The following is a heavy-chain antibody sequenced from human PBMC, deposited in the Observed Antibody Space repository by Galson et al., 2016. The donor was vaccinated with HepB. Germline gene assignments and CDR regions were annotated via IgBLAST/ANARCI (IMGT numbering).Heavy chain of an antibody. CDR2: INGDGSIT. CDR1: GFTVSRSY. D-gene: IGHD1-1*01. Sequence: SLRLSCAASGFTVSRSYISWVRQAPGEGLEWVSRINGDGSITTYADSVKGRFTISRDNAKNTLYLQINSLRAADTAVYYCVRGTVDKPGLDVWGQGTTVTFSS. V-gene: IGHV3-74*01. J-gene: IGHJ6*02. CDR3: VRGTVDKPGLDV.